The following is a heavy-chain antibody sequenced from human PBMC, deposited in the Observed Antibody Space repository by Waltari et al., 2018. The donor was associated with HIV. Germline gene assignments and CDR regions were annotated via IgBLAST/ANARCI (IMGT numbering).Heavy chain of an antibody. CDR2: IDGRGDT. J-gene: IGHJ4*02. CDR1: GGSISNTNW. D-gene: IGHD2-8*01. Sequence: QVQLQESGPGLVKPSETLSLTCDVSGGSISNTNWWNWVRQPPGKGLESLGEIDGRGDTSYNPSLKSRVTMSVDTSKNQFSLKLTSLTAADTAIYYCAGTYTYGVVFEYWGQGTLVTVSS. V-gene: IGHV4-4*02. CDR3: AGTYTYGVVFEY.